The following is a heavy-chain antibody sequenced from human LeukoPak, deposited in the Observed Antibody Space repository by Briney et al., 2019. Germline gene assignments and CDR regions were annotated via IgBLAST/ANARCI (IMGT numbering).Heavy chain of an antibody. V-gene: IGHV3-9*01. CDR3: AKDIGFDYYGSGSPNGMDV. CDR1: GFTFDDYA. CDR2: ISWNSGSI. D-gene: IGHD3-10*01. Sequence: GGSLRLSCAASGFTFDDYAMHWVRQAPGKGLEWVSGISWNSGSIGYADSVKGRFTISRDNAKNSLYLQMNSLRAEDTALYYCAKDIGFDYYGSGSPNGMDVWGQGTMVTVSS. J-gene: IGHJ6*02.